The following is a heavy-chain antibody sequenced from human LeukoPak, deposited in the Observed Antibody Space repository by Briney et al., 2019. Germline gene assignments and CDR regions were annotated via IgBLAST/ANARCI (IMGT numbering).Heavy chain of an antibody. V-gene: IGHV3-30*02. Sequence: GGSLRLSCAASGFTFSSYGMHWVRQAPGKGLEWVAFIRYDGSNKYYADSVKGRFTISRDNSKNTLYLQMNSLRAEDTAVYYCAKGSRIAAAVGYTDVWGKGTTVTVSS. CDR1: GFTFSSYG. CDR3: AKGSRIAAAVGYTDV. J-gene: IGHJ6*03. CDR2: IRYDGSNK. D-gene: IGHD6-13*01.